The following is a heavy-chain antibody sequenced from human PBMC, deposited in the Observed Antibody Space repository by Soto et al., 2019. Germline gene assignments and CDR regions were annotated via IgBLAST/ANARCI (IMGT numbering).Heavy chain of an antibody. CDR2: IKHSGGT. D-gene: IGHD3-10*01. Sequence: PSETLSLTCTVYGGSFSGYYWTWIRQPPGKGLEWIGEIKHSGGTNYNPSLKSRVTISVDTSKNQFSLNLNSMTAADTAVYFCARESRRQGLWFGDGYYYMDVWGQGTLVTVSS. CDR1: GGSFSGYY. V-gene: IGHV4-34*01. CDR3: ARESRRQGLWFGDGYYYMDV. J-gene: IGHJ6*03.